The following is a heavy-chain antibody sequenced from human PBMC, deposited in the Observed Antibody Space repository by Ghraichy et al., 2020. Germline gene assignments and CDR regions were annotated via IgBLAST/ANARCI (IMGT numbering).Heavy chain of an antibody. CDR2: ISRDGSNK. D-gene: IGHD3-22*01. V-gene: IGHV3-30*18. Sequence: GGSLRLSCAASGFTFSSFGIHWVRQAPGKGLEWVAVISRDGSNKYYADSVKGRFTISRDNSKNTLYLQMNSPRPEDTAVYYCAKDAMWSAIRYDSSGYYGYIDYWGQGTLVTVSS. CDR3: AKDAMWSAIRYDSSGYYGYIDY. J-gene: IGHJ4*02. CDR1: GFTFSSFG.